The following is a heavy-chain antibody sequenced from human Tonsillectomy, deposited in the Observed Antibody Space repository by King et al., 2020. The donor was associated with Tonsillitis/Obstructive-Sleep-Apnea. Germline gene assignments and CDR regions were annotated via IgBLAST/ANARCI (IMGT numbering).Heavy chain of an antibody. Sequence: VQLVESGGGLVQPGGSLRLSCAASGFTVSSNYMSWVRQAPGKGLEWVSVIYSCGSTYYADSVKGRFTISRDNSKNTLYLQMNSLRAEDTAVYYCASSKYSSGWYGVFDYWGQGTLVTVSS. D-gene: IGHD6-19*01. CDR1: GFTVSSNY. V-gene: IGHV3-66*01. CDR2: IYSCGST. CDR3: ASSKYSSGWYGVFDY. J-gene: IGHJ4*02.